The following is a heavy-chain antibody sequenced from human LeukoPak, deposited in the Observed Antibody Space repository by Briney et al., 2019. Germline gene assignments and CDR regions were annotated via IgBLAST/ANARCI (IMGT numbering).Heavy chain of an antibody. Sequence: PSETLSLTCTVSGGSISSSSYYWGWIRQPPGKGLEWIGSIYYSGSTYYNPSLKSRVTISVDTSKNQFSLKLSSVTAADTAVYYCASNRPTLRVNDYWGQGTLVTVSS. CDR2: IYYSGST. V-gene: IGHV4-39*01. J-gene: IGHJ4*02. CDR1: GGSISSSSYY. CDR3: ASNRPTLRVNDY. D-gene: IGHD5/OR15-5a*01.